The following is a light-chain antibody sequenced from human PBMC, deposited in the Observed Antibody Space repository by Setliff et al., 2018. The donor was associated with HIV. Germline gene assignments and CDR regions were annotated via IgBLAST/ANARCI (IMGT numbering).Light chain of an antibody. V-gene: IGLV2-14*03. CDR2: DVI. CDR1: SSDVGGYRY. Sequence: QSALTQPDSVSGSPGQSITISCTGTSSDVGGYRYVSWYQQHPAKAPKLIIYDVIKRPSGISNRFSGSKSGNTASLTVSGLQTEDEADYYCCSYASSNSFVFGTGTKV. CDR3: CSYASSNSFV. J-gene: IGLJ1*01.